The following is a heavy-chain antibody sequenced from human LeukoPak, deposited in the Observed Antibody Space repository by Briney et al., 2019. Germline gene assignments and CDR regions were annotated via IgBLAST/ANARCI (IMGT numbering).Heavy chain of an antibody. V-gene: IGHV3-23*01. J-gene: IGHJ3*02. CDR3: ARRRGSAARAQDAFDI. D-gene: IGHD6-13*01. CDR2: ISGSGGST. Sequence: GGSLRLSCAASGFTFSSYAMSWVRQAPGKGLKWVSAISGSGGSTYYADSVKGRFTISRDNSKNTLYLQMNSLRAEDTAVYYCARRRGSAARAQDAFDIWGQGTMVTVSS. CDR1: GFTFSSYA.